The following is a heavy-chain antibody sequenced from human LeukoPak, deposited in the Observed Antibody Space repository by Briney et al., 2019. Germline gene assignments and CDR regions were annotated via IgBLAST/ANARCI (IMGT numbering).Heavy chain of an antibody. CDR1: GFSVDGNY. Sequence: PGGSLRLSCEVSGFSVDGNYMTWVRQVPGRGLGWVALIFSGDSTDYPDSVKGRFTIPRDKSKNTLHLQMDSLRPEDTAMYYCALTYYFDRRGYSYFDYWGQGALVTVSS. CDR2: IFSGDST. J-gene: IGHJ4*02. D-gene: IGHD3-22*01. V-gene: IGHV3-53*01. CDR3: ALTYYFDRRGYSYFDY.